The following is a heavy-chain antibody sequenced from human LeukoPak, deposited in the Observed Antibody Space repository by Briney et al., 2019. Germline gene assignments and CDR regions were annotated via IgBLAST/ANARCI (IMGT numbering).Heavy chain of an antibody. CDR1: GDSVSSNSAA. D-gene: IGHD2-15*01. CDR3: ARDLFSCSGGSCYPLFDY. CDR2: TYYRSKWYN. V-gene: IGHV6-1*01. Sequence: SQTLSLTCAISGDSVSSNSAAWNWIRQSPSRGLEWLGRTYYRSKWYNDYAVSVKSRITINPDTSKNQFSLQLNSVTPEDTAVYYCARDLFSCSGGSCYPLFDYWGQGTLVTVSS. J-gene: IGHJ4*02.